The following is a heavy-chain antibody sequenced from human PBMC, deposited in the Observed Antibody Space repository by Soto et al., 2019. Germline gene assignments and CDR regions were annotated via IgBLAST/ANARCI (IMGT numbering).Heavy chain of an antibody. CDR1: GVNSGGYR. CDR2: ISSSSSYI. V-gene: IGHV3-21*01. D-gene: IGHD2-2*01. J-gene: IGHJ5*02. Sequence: GGAGVNSGGYRRNRVRQAPGKGLEWVSSISSSSSYIYYADSVKGRFTISRDNAKNSLYLQMNSLRAEDTAVYYCARNGDIVVVPAAQYVLYSWFDPWGQGTLVTVSS. CDR3: ARNGDIVVVPAAQYVLYSWFDP.